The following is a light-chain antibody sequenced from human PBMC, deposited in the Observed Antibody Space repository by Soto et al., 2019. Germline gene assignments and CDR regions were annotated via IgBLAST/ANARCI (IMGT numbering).Light chain of an antibody. V-gene: IGKV3-15*01. CDR3: QQYNNWPLT. CDR2: DAA. Sequence: EVVMTQSPATLSVSPGESATLFCRASQSVSRNLAWYQRKPGQPPRLLKYDAATRATGTPDRFSGSGSGTEFTLTISSLQSEDFAVYYCQQYNNWPLTFGQGTRLE. CDR1: QSVSRN. J-gene: IGKJ5*01.